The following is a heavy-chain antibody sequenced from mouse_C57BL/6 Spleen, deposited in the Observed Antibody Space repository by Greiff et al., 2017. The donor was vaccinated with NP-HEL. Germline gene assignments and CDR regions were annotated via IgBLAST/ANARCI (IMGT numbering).Heavy chain of an antibody. D-gene: IGHD3-2*02. J-gene: IGHJ3*01. CDR1: GFTFSSYA. CDR2: ISDGGSYT. V-gene: IGHV5-4*01. Sequence: DVMLVESGGGLVKPGGSLKLSCAASGFTFSSYAMSWVRQTPEKRLEWVATISDGGSYTYYPDNVKGRFTISRDNAKNNLYLQMSHLKSEDTAMYYCAREGAQAPFAYWGQGTLVTVSA. CDR3: AREGAQAPFAY.